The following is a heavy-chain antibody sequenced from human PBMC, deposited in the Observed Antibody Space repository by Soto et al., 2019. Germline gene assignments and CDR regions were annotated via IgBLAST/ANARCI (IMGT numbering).Heavy chain of an antibody. CDR2: INPSGGST. D-gene: IGHD3-3*01. Sequence: QVQLVQSGAEVKKPGASVKVSCKASGYTFTSYYMHWVRQAPGQGLEWMGIINPSGGSTSYAQKFQARATMNRDTSTSTVYMELSSLRSEETAVYYCARASDPLRFLEWLPSSPFACWGQGTLVTVS. CDR3: ARASDPLRFLEWLPSSPFAC. CDR1: GYTFTSYY. V-gene: IGHV1-46*01. J-gene: IGHJ4*02.